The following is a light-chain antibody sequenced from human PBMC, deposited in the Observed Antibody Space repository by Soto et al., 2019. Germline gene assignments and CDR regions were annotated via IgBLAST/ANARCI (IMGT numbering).Light chain of an antibody. CDR1: SSDVGGYNY. CDR3: CSYAGTYTYV. CDR2: DVS. Sequence: QCVLTRPRSVSGSPGQSVTISCTGTSSDVGGYNYVSWYQQHPGKAPKVMIYDVSKRPSGVPDRFSGSKSGHTASLTISGLQAEDEADYYCCSYAGTYTYVFGTGTKVTV. V-gene: IGLV2-11*01. J-gene: IGLJ1*01.